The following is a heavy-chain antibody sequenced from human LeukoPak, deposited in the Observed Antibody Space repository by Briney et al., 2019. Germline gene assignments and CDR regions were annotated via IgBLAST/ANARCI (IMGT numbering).Heavy chain of an antibody. D-gene: IGHD6-19*01. CDR3: AREVAASGLGYFDY. J-gene: IGHJ4*01. CDR2: IYSGGST. CDR1: GFTVSNNY. Sequence: PAGSLVLSYAAAGFTVSNNYRSWVHQAPGKGLEWVSLIYSGGSTYYANSVTGRFTTSRDNSQNTLYLQMNSLRAEDTAVYYCAREVAASGLGYFDYWGQGTMVTVSS. V-gene: IGHV3-53*01.